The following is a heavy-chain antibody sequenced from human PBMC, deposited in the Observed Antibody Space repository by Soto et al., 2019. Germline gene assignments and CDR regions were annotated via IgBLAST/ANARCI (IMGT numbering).Heavy chain of an antibody. CDR1: GYTFSGFV. D-gene: IGHD2-8*01. V-gene: IGHV1-2*02. J-gene: IGHJ4*02. CDR3: RVTGVSEVDY. CDR2: IYPDSGGT. Sequence: LQLVQSGAEVKKPGASVKVSCRTSGYTFSGFVIHWVRQAPGQGLESMGWIYPDSGGTDYAQKLEGRVTMTWVTSISPAYMELSRLRSDDTAVYYCRVTGVSEVDYWGQGTLVTVSS.